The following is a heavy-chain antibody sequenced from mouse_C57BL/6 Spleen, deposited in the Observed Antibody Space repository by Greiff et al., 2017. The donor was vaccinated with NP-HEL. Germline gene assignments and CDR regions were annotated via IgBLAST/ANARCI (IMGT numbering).Heavy chain of an antibody. CDR3: ASVYYGNYDDMDY. J-gene: IGHJ4*01. V-gene: IGHV1-22*01. D-gene: IGHD2-1*01. CDR2: INPNNGGT. Sequence: VQLQQSGPELVKPGASVKMSCKASGYTFTDYNMHWVKQSHGKSLEWIGYINPNNGGTSYNQKFKGKATLTVNKSSSTAYMELRSLTSEDSAVYYCASVYYGNYDDMDYWGQRTSVTVS. CDR1: GYTFTDYN.